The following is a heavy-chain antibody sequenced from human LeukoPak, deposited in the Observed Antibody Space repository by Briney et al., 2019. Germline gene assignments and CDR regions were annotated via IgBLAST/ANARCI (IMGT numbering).Heavy chain of an antibody. J-gene: IGHJ3*02. CDR2: IYSNGNT. D-gene: IGHD5-24*01. Sequence: AASAFTVSSSFMSWVRQAPGKGLEWVSIIYSNGNTHYADSVRGRFTISSDNSMNTLYLQMNNLRAEDTAVYYCARTNNYAFDIWGLGTMVTVSS. CDR3: ARTNNYAFDI. V-gene: IGHV3-53*01. CDR1: AFTVSSSF.